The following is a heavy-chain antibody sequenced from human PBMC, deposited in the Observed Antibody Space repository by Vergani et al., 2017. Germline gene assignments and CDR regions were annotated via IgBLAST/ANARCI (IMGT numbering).Heavy chain of an antibody. Sequence: QLQLQESGPGLVKPSETLSLTCTVSGGSISSSSYYWGWIRQPPGKGLEWIGSIYYSGSTYYNPSLKSRVTISVDTSKNQFSLKLGSVTAADTAVYYCARSWSNYGGYVFDYWGRGTLVAVSS. J-gene: IGHJ4*02. CDR1: GGSISSSSYY. D-gene: IGHD4-17*01. V-gene: IGHV4-39*01. CDR2: IYYSGST. CDR3: ARSWSNYGGYVFDY.